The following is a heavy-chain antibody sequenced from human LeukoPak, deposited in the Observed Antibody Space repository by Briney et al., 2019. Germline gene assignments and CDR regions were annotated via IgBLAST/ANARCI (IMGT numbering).Heavy chain of an antibody. V-gene: IGHV3-74*01. Sequence: GGSLRLSCAASGFTFSSYWIHWVRQAPGKGLVWVSDIDSDGSNTNYADSVKGRFTISRDNSKNTLYLQMNSLRAEGTAVYYCARDEYCSSTSCYTGAFDIWGQGTMVTVSS. CDR3: ARDEYCSSTSCYTGAFDI. CDR2: IDSDGSNT. J-gene: IGHJ3*02. CDR1: GFTFSSYW. D-gene: IGHD2-2*02.